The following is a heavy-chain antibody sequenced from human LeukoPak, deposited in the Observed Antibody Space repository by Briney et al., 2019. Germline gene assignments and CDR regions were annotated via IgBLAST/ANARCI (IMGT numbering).Heavy chain of an antibody. V-gene: IGHV3-21*01. CDR1: GFTFISYS. D-gene: IGHD6-19*01. J-gene: IGHJ4*02. CDR3: ARDLAVAGKY. CDR2: ISSSSSYI. Sequence: GGSLRLSCAASGFTFISYSMNWVRHAPGKGLELVSSISSSSSYIYYADAVKGRFTISRDNAKNSLYLQMNSLRAEDTAVYYCARDLAVAGKYWGQGTLVTVSS.